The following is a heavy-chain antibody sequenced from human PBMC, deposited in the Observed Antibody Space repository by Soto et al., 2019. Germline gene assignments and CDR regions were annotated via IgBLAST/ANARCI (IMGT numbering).Heavy chain of an antibody. J-gene: IGHJ4*02. D-gene: IGHD2-21*02. V-gene: IGHV1-69*01. CDR3: ACLKSCGGDCCYFAF. Sequence: QVQLVHSGAEVKKPGSSVKVSCKASGDTFRSPAITWVRQAPGQGPEWMGGIIPTSGTSDHSLRFQVRVSVTTDESTTTIYMELSNRGSADTALYYCACLKSCGGDCCYFAFWGQGTLVTVPS. CDR1: GDTFRSPA. CDR2: IIPTSGTS.